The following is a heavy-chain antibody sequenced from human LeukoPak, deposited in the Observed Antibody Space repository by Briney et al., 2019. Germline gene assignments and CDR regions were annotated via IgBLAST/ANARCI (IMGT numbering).Heavy chain of an antibody. CDR3: ARVGDLGDYDTLFDY. CDR2: ISAYNGNT. V-gene: IGHV1-18*01. J-gene: IGHJ4*02. Sequence: ASVKVSCKASGYTFTSYGISWVRQAPGQGLEWMGWISAYNGNTNYAQKLQGRVTMTTDTSTSTAYMERRSLRSDDTAVYYCARVGDLGDYDTLFDYWGQGTLVTVSS. D-gene: IGHD3-9*01. CDR1: GYTFTSYG.